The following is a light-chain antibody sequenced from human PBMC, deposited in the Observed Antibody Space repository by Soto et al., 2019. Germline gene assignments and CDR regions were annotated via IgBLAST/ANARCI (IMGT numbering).Light chain of an antibody. CDR3: QQYNNWPPIT. J-gene: IGKJ5*01. CDR2: GAS. CDR1: QSVSSSY. Sequence: EIVWTQSPCTLSLSPWERATLSFMSIQSVSSSYLAWYQQKPGQAPRLLIYGASSRATGIPDRFSGSGSGTEFTLTISSLQSEDFAVYYCQQYNNWPPITFGQGTRLEIK. V-gene: IGKV3-20*01.